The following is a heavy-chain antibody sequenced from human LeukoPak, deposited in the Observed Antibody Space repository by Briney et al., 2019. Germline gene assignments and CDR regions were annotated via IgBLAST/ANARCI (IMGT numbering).Heavy chain of an antibody. V-gene: IGHV3-23*01. Sequence: GGSLRLSCAASGFTFSDYYMSWIRQAPGKGLEWVSAISGSGGSTYYADSVKGRFTISRDNSKNTLYLQMNSLRAEDTAVYYCAKDRWFLFDPWGQGTLVTVSS. CDR1: GFTFSDYY. CDR3: AKDRWFLFDP. J-gene: IGHJ5*02. D-gene: IGHD2-15*01. CDR2: ISGSGGST.